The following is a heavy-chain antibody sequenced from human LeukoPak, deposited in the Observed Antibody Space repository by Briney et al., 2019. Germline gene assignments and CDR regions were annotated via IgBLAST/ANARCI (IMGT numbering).Heavy chain of an antibody. CDR3: AKGSTYSSTSPLDY. CDR2: INWNSGSI. V-gene: IGHV3-9*03. D-gene: IGHD6-13*01. J-gene: IGHJ4*02. Sequence: GGSLRLSCAASGFTFSSYAMSWVRQAPGKGLEWVSGINWNSGSIDYADSVKGRFTISRDNAKNSLYLQMNSLRAEDMALYYCAKGSTYSSTSPLDYWGQGTLVTVSS. CDR1: GFTFSSYA.